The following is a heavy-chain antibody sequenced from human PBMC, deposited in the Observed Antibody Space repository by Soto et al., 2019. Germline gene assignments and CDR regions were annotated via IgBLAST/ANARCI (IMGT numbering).Heavy chain of an antibody. CDR1: GGSISSGGYY. J-gene: IGHJ4*02. CDR3: PRGVIH. Sequence: QVQLQESGPGLVKPSQTLSLTCTVSGGSISSGGYYWSLIRQHPGKGLEWIGYIYYSGSTYYNPSPKSQVTTSVDTTNTQCPLKLSSATAADPGVDYRPRGVIHWGQGTLVTVSS. CDR2: IYYSGST. V-gene: IGHV4-31*01. D-gene: IGHD2-21*01.